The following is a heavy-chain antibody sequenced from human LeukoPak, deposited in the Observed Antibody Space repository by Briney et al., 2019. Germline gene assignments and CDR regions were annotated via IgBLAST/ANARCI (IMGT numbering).Heavy chain of an antibody. Sequence: GGSLRLSCAASGFTFSSYWMTWFRQAPGKGLEWVANIKQDGSEKYYVDSVKGRFTISRDNAKNSLYLQMNSLRAEDTAVYYCARAVGVWGSYRYSDYFDYWGQGTLVTVSS. CDR3: ARAVGVWGSYRYSDYFDY. CDR1: GFTFSSYW. D-gene: IGHD3-16*02. J-gene: IGHJ4*02. V-gene: IGHV3-7*01. CDR2: IKQDGSEK.